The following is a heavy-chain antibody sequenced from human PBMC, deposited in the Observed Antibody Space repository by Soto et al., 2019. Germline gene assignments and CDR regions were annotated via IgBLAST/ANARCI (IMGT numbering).Heavy chain of an antibody. CDR3: ARDEYSSGWYPGSYYYGMDV. D-gene: IGHD6-19*01. CDR1: GFTFSSYS. Sequence: PGGSLRLSCAASGFTFSSYSMNWVRQAPGKGLEWVSYISSSSSTIYYADSVKGRFTISRDNAKNSLYLQMSSLRDEDTAVYYCARDEYSSGWYPGSYYYGMDVWGQGTTVTVSS. CDR2: ISSSSSTI. V-gene: IGHV3-48*02. J-gene: IGHJ6*02.